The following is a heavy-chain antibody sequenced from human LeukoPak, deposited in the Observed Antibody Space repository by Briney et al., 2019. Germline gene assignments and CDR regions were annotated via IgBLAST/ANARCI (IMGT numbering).Heavy chain of an antibody. CDR1: GFSLSTSGVG. CDR2: IYWNDDK. V-gene: IGHV2-5*01. CDR3: AHSPAYYYGSGSPRVWFDP. J-gene: IGHJ5*02. Sequence: SGPTLVKPTQTLTLTCTFSGFSLSTSGVGVGWIRQPPGKALEWLALIYWNDDKRYSPSLKSRLTITKDTSKNQVVLTMTNMDPVDTATCYCAHSPAYYYGSGSPRVWFDPWGQGTLVTVSS. D-gene: IGHD3-10*01.